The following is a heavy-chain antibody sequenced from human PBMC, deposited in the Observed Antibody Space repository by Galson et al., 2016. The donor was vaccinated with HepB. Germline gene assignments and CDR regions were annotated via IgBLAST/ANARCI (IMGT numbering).Heavy chain of an antibody. CDR3: ARLTWEGLGWFDT. D-gene: IGHD1-26*01. CDR1: GASITNDRFF. V-gene: IGHV4-39*02. J-gene: IGHJ5*02. Sequence: ETLSLTCIVSGASITNDRFFWGWLRQPPGKGLEWIGSISYSGLTNYNPSLQGRVTISVETSKDHFPLEINSVTGADTAVYFCARLTWEGLGWFDTWGQGTLVTVSS. CDR2: ISYSGLT.